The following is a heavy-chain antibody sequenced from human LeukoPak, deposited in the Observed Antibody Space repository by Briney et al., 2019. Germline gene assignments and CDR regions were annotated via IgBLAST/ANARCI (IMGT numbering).Heavy chain of an antibody. CDR1: GFTFSGYA. V-gene: IGHV3-23*01. Sequence: GGSLRLSCAASGFTFSGYAMSWVRQAPGKGLEWVSTVTGSAASTYYAESVKGRFTISRDNAKNSLYLQMNSLRAEDTAVYYCARESGYSGYDSFDYWGQGTLVTVSS. CDR2: VTGSAAST. J-gene: IGHJ4*02. CDR3: ARESGYSGYDSFDY. D-gene: IGHD5-12*01.